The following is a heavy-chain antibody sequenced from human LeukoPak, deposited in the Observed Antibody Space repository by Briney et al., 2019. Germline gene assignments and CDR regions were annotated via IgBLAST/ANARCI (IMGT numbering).Heavy chain of an antibody. D-gene: IGHD6-19*01. J-gene: IGHJ4*02. V-gene: IGHV4-4*02. CDR3: ATSFLSDSGWYLGY. CDR2: IYHSGST. Sequence: SETLSLTCAVSGGSISSSNWWSWVRQPPGKGLEWIGEIYHSGSTNYNPSLKSRVTMSVDKSKNQFSLKLSSVTAADTAVYHCATSFLSDSGWYLGYWGQGTLVTVSS. CDR1: GGSISSSNW.